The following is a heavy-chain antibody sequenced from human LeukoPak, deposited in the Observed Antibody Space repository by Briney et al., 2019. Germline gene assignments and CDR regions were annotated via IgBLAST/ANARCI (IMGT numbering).Heavy chain of an antibody. CDR3: ARGDGYNFFDY. D-gene: IGHD5-24*01. Sequence: GGSLRLSCEASGFTVSSHYMSWVRQAPGQGPEWVSVIYVDGTTYYADSVKGRFTISGDNSKNTLSLQMNSLRAEDTAVYYCARGDGYNFFDYWGQGTLVTVSS. CDR1: GFTVSSHY. V-gene: IGHV3-53*01. J-gene: IGHJ4*02. CDR2: IYVDGTT.